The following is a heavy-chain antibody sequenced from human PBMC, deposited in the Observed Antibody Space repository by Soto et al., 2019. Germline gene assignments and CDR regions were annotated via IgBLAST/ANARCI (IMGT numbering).Heavy chain of an antibody. V-gene: IGHV5-51*01. CDR1: AYSFTEYC. J-gene: IGHJ6*02. CDR2: LYPAHSDT. CDR3: ARHPYGDYDVMEV. Sequence: GESLKISGKGSAYSFTEYCIGSVRQMPGKGPECMGILYPAHSDTIYSPSFQGQVTISADKSISRAYLQWSSLTASDIAMYYCARHPYGDYDVMEVGRQGTTVTVSS. D-gene: IGHD4-17*01.